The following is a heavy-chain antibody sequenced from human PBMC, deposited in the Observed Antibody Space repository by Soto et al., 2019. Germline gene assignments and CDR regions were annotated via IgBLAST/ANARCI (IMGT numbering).Heavy chain of an antibody. CDR3: GRDDVLWGSGWSDYYFGMDV. CDR2: ISSSSSYI. CDR1: GFTFSSYS. J-gene: IGHJ6*02. V-gene: IGHV3-21*01. Sequence: EVQLVESGGGLVKPGGSLRLSCAASGFTFSSYSMNWVRQAPGKGLEWVSSISSSSSYIYYADSVKGRFTISRDNSENSLYLQLNSTGAEDMSVYYCGRDDVLWGSGWSDYYFGMDVWGQGTTVTVSS. D-gene: IGHD6-19*01.